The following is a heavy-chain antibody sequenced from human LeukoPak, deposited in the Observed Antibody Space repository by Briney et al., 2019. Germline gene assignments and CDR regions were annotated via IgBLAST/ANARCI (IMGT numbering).Heavy chain of an antibody. J-gene: IGHJ4*02. CDR3: ARRSTYGSGTNYLFDY. V-gene: IGHV5-51*01. D-gene: IGHD3-10*01. Sequence: GESLKFSCKGSGYSFPIYWIAWVRQMPGKGLEWMGIIYPGDSDTRYSPSFQGQITISVDKSISTAYLQWSSLKASDTAMYYCARRSTYGSGTNYLFDYWGQGTLVTVSS. CDR2: IYPGDSDT. CDR1: GYSFPIYW.